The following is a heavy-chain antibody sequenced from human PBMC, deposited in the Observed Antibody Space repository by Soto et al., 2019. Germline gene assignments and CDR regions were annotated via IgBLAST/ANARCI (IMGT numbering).Heavy chain of an antibody. CDR2: INHSGST. CDR1: GGSFSGYY. V-gene: IGHV4-34*01. D-gene: IGHD5-18*01. Sequence: PSETLSLTCAVYGGSFSGYYWSWIRQPPGKGLEWIGEINHSGSTNYNPSLKSRVTISVDTSKNQFSLKLSSVTAADTAVYYCARDRKTAQLWLLFDYWGQGTLVTVSS. CDR3: ARDRKTAQLWLLFDY. J-gene: IGHJ4*02.